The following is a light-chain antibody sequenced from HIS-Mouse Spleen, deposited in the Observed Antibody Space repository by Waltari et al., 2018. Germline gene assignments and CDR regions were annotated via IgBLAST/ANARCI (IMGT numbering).Light chain of an antibody. CDR3: SSYTSSSTPLV. Sequence: QSDLTHPASVSGSPGQSITNSCTGTSSDVGCYNYVSWYQQHPGKAPKLMIYDVSNRPSGVSNRFSGSKSGNTASLTISGLQAEDEADYYCSSYTSSSTPLVFGTGTKVTVL. CDR2: DVS. CDR1: SSDVGCYNY. V-gene: IGLV2-14*03. J-gene: IGLJ1*01.